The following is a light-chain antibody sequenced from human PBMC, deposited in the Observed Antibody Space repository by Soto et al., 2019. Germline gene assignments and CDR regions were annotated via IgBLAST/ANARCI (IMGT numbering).Light chain of an antibody. J-gene: IGKJ5*01. CDR3: QQRSNWSPSRT. V-gene: IGKV1-5*01. Sequence: DVQMTQSPSTLSASVGDRVTITCRASQSINNLLAWYQQKPGKAPKFLIYDVSTLESGVPSRFSGSGSGTDFTLTISSIEPEDFAVYYCQQRSNWSPSRTFGQGT. CDR2: DVS. CDR1: QSINNL.